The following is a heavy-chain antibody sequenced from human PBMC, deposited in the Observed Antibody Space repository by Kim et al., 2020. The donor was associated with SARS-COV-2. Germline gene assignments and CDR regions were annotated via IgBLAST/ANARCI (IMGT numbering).Heavy chain of an antibody. Sequence: GGSLRLSCAASGFTFSDYYMSWVRQAPGKGLEWVSYISSSSTYTNYVDSVKGRFTISRDNAKNSLYLQMNSLRAEDTAVYYCARDRIGYCSSTSCYWGQGTLVTVSS. D-gene: IGHD2-2*01. J-gene: IGHJ4*02. CDR2: ISSSSTYT. CDR1: GFTFSDYY. V-gene: IGHV3-11*06. CDR3: ARDRIGYCSSTSCY.